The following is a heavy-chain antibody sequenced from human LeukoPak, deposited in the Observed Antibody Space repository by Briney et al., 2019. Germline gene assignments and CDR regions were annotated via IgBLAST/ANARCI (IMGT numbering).Heavy chain of an antibody. J-gene: IGHJ4*02. Sequence: GGSLRLSCAASGFTFSSYSMNWVRQAPGTGLEWVSSISSSSSYIYYADSVKGRSTISRDNAKNSLYLQMNSLRAEDTAVYYCARVVAKDYDSSGYYPIYWGQGTLVTVSS. CDR2: ISSSSSYI. D-gene: IGHD3-22*01. CDR3: ARVVAKDYDSSGYYPIY. V-gene: IGHV3-21*01. CDR1: GFTFSSYS.